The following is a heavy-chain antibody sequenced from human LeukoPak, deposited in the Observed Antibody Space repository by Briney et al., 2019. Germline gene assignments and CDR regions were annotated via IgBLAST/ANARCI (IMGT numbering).Heavy chain of an antibody. D-gene: IGHD6-19*01. CDR3: AREGSGHLNAFDI. Sequence: SETLSLTCTVSGGSISNYYWSWIRQPPGKGLERIGYIYYTGTTNYNPSLKSRVTISLDTSKNQFSLKLTSVSAADTAVYYCAREGSGHLNAFDIWGQGTMVTVSS. CDR1: GGSISNYY. V-gene: IGHV4-59*01. J-gene: IGHJ3*02. CDR2: IYYTGTT.